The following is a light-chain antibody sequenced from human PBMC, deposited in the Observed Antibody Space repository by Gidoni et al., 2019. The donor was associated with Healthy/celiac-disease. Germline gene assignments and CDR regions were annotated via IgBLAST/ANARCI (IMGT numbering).Light chain of an antibody. CDR1: QRISSW. J-gene: IGKJ1*01. CDR3: QQYNSYSWT. V-gene: IGKV1-5*01. CDR2: DAS. Sequence: DIQMTQSPSTLSASVGDRVTITCRASQRISSWLAWYQQTPGKAPKLLIYDASSLESGVPSRFSGSGSGTEFTLTISSLQPDDFATYYCQQYNSYSWTFGQGTKVEIK.